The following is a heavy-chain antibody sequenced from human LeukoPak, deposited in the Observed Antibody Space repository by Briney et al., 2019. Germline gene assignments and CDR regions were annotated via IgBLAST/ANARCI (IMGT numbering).Heavy chain of an antibody. Sequence: HPGGSLRLSCTASGFTFGDYAMSWVRQAPGKGLEWVGFIRSKAYGGTTEYAASVKGRFTISRDDSKSIAHLQMNSLKTEDTAVYYCTRVRIAVAGRGRYFDYWGQGTLVTVSS. CDR3: TRVRIAVAGRGRYFDY. CDR2: IRSKAYGGTT. D-gene: IGHD6-19*01. J-gene: IGHJ4*02. CDR1: GFTFGDYA. V-gene: IGHV3-49*04.